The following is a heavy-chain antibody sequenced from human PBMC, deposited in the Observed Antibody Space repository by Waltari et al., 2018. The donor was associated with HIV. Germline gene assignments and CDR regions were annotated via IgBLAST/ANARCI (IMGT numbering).Heavy chain of an antibody. CDR1: GGSISSSSYY. CDR3: ARQNGQFGSMAYYFDY. Sequence: QLQLQESGPGLVKPSETLSLTCTVSGGSISSSSYYWGWIRQPPGKGLEWIGSIYYSGSTYYNPSLKSRVTISVDTSKNQFSLKLSSVTAADTAVYYCARQNGQFGSMAYYFDYWGQGTLVTVSS. J-gene: IGHJ4*02. D-gene: IGHD1-26*01. CDR2: IYYSGST. V-gene: IGHV4-39*01.